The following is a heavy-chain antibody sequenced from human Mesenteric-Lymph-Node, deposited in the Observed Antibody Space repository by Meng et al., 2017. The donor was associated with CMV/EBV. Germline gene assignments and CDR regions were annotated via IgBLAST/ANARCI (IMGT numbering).Heavy chain of an antibody. D-gene: IGHD3-22*01. CDR2: ISGSGGST. J-gene: IGHJ4*02. V-gene: IGHV3-23*01. CDR3: AKDPLSHYYDSSGYFDY. CDR1: GFTFGDYA. Sequence: GESLKISCTASGFTFGDYAMSWVRQAPGKGLEWVSAISGSGGSTYYADSVKGRFTISRDNSKNTLYLQMNSLRAEDTAVYYCAKDPLSHYYDSSGYFDYWGQGTLVTVPQ.